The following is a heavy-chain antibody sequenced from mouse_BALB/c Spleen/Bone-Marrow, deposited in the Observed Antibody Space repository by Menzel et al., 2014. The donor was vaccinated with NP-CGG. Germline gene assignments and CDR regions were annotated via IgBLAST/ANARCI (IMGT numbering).Heavy chain of an antibody. D-gene: IGHD1-1*01. CDR3: ARSRILELYFAN. Sequence: EVHLVESGGGLVQPGGSRKLSCAASGFTFSSFGMHWVRKAPEKGLEWVAYISSGSRTISNAETVKGRLTIPRDKPKKALFLQMTSLSSEDTAMYYCARSRILELYFANWGQGTPVTVSA. CDR2: ISSGSRTI. J-gene: IGHJ3*01. V-gene: IGHV5-17*02. CDR1: GFTFSSFG.